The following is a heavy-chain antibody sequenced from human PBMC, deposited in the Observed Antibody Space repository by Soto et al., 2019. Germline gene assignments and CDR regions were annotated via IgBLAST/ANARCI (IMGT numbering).Heavy chain of an antibody. CDR1: GFTFSSYG. Sequence: GGSLRLSCAASGFTFSSYGMPWVRQAPGKGLEWVAVIWYDGSNKYYADSVKGRFTISRDNSKNTLYLQMNSLRAEDTAVYYCARDGSGLLWFGELFDYWGQGTLVTVSS. CDR3: ARDGSGLLWFGELFDY. V-gene: IGHV3-33*01. CDR2: IWYDGSNK. J-gene: IGHJ4*02. D-gene: IGHD3-10*01.